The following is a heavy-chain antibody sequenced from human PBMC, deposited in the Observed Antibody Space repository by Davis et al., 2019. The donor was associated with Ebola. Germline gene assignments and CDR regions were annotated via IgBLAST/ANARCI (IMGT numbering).Heavy chain of an antibody. Sequence: PGGSLRLSCAASGFTLSDHYMDWVRQTPGMGLEWVARTRNRAQSYSTEYGASVRGRFTISRDNSANSLYLQMNSLKTEDTALYYCTTDSDGGPLYWGQGTLVTVSS. CDR2: TRNRAQSYST. V-gene: IGHV3-72*01. J-gene: IGHJ4*02. CDR1: GFTLSDHY. D-gene: IGHD4-23*01. CDR3: TTDSDGGPLY.